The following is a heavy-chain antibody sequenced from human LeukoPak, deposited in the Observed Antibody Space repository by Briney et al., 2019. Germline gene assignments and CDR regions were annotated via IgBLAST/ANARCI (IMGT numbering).Heavy chain of an antibody. V-gene: IGHV3-23*05. CDR1: GFTFSAYA. D-gene: IGHD3-22*01. J-gene: IGHJ4*02. CDR3: AKAYYDSSGYYNYFDY. Sequence: GGSLRLSCEAPGFTFSAYAMTWVRQAPGKGLEWVSSIGSDNKPHYSESVKGRFAISRDNSKNTLYLQMNSLRAEDTAVYYCAKAYYDSSGYYNYFDYWGQGTLVTVSS. CDR2: IGSDNKP.